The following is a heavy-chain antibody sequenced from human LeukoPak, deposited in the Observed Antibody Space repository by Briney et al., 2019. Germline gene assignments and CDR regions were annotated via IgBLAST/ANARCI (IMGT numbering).Heavy chain of an antibody. CDR3: ARDRVTGTSRGSEIDY. J-gene: IGHJ4*02. CDR2: IRSSSSTI. CDR1: GFTFSSYS. Sequence: GGSLRLSCAASGFTFSSYSMNWVRQAPGKGLECVSYIRSSSSTIYYADSVKGRFTISRDNAKNSLYLQMNSLRDGDTAVYYCARDRVTGTSRGSEIDYWGQGTLVTVSS. D-gene: IGHD1-20*01. V-gene: IGHV3-48*02.